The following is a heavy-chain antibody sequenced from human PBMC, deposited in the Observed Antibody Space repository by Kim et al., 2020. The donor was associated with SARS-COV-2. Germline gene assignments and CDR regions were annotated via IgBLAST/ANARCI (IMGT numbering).Heavy chain of an antibody. CDR2: ISSSSSTI. CDR1: GFTFSSYS. CDR3: ARDRLGIAAAGLAYYYYYYGMDV. D-gene: IGHD6-13*01. V-gene: IGHV3-48*02. Sequence: GGSLRHSCAASGFTFSSYSMNWVRQAPGKGLEWVSYISSSSSTIYYADSVKGRFTISRDNAKNSLYLQMNSLRDEDTAVYYCARDRLGIAAAGLAYYYYYYGMDVWGQGTTVTVSS. J-gene: IGHJ6*02.